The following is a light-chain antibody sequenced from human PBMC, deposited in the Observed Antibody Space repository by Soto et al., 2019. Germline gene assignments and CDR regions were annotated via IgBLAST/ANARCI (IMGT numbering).Light chain of an antibody. CDR2: EVS. CDR3: SSYAGNNNEV. J-gene: IGLJ1*01. CDR1: SSDVGGYNY. V-gene: IGLV2-8*01. Sequence: QSALTQPPSASGSPGQSVTISCTGTSSDVGGYNYVSWYQQHPGNAPKLMIYEVSKRPSGVPDRFSGSKSANTASLTVSGLQAEDEADYYCSSYAGNNNEVVGTGTKVTVL.